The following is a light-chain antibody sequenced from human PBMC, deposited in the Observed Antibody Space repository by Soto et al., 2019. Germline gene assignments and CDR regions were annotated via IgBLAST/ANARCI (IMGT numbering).Light chain of an antibody. CDR1: QSVSSN. CDR2: GAS. CDR3: QQRSNWPPA. V-gene: IGKV3-15*01. J-gene: IGKJ5*01. Sequence: EVVLTQYSSKLSVSTRERATRYCRASQSVSSNLAWYQQKPGQAPRLLIYGASTRATGIPARFSGSGSGTEFTLTISILQSEDLAVYYWQQRSNWPPAFGQGTRME.